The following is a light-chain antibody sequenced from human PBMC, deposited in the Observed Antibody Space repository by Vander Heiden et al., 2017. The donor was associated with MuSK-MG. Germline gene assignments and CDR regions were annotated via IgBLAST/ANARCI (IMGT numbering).Light chain of an antibody. V-gene: IGKV1-39*01. Sequence: IQVSRAGSSLSASVGDRVTITCRASQSISSYLNWYQQKPGKAPKLLIYAASSLQSGVPSRFSGSRYRTDFTLTISRPQPEDFAPYCCPQIYRTPPITFGQGTRLEIK. J-gene: IGKJ5*01. CDR1: QSISSY. CDR3: PQIYRTPPIT. CDR2: AAS.